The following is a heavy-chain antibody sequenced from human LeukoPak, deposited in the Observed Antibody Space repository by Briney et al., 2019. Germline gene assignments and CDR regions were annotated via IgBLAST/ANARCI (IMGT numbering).Heavy chain of an antibody. CDR2: IIPILGKA. V-gene: IGHV1-69*04. CDR1: GCTFSSYA. J-gene: IGHJ5*02. D-gene: IGHD3-9*01. Sequence: VNVSFKTFGCTFSSYAFSWVRQAPGQGLDWMGRIIPILGKADYAQKFQGRVAIAADKSTNTAYMELSSLRSEDTAVYYCAREDYDTLTGYSNWFDPWGQGTLVTVSS. CDR3: AREDYDTLTGYSNWFDP.